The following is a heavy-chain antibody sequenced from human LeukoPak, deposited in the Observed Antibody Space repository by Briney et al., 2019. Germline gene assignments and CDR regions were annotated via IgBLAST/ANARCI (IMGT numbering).Heavy chain of an antibody. V-gene: IGHV3-23*01. CDR1: GFTISNYA. Sequence: GGSLRLSCAASGFTISNYAMSWVRQTPGKGLEWVSAISGSGGSVANTYYADSVKGRFTISRDDSKNILFLQMNNLRAEDTAVYYCAKAGDSGWVDFDYWGQGTLVTVSS. J-gene: IGHJ4*02. D-gene: IGHD6-19*01. CDR3: AKAGDSGWVDFDY. CDR2: ISGSGGSVANT.